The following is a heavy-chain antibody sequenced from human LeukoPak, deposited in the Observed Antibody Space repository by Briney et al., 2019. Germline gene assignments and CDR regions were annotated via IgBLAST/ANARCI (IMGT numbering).Heavy chain of an antibody. CDR2: IYHSGST. V-gene: IGHV4-38-2*02. D-gene: IGHD4-23*01. CDR3: ARDIGGSTGEYYFDY. Sequence: PSETLSLTCTVSGYSISSGYYWGWIRQPPGKGLEWIGSIYHSGSTYYNPSLKSRVTISVDTSKNQFSLKLSSVTAADTAVYYCARDIGGSTGEYYFDYWGQGTLVTVSS. J-gene: IGHJ4*02. CDR1: GYSISSGYY.